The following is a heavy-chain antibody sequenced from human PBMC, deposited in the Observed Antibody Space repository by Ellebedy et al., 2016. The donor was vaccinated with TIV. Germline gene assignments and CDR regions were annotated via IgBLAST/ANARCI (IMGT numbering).Heavy chain of an antibody. CDR1: GFTVSSNY. CDR3: SYSSSWYIVSYYYYGMDV. Sequence: GESLKISCAASGFTVSSNYMSWVRLAPGKGLEWVSVIYSGGSTYYADSVKGRFTISRDNSKNTLYLQMNILRAEDTAVYYCSYSSSWYIVSYYYYGMDVWGQGTTVTVSS. V-gene: IGHV3-66*01. CDR2: IYSGGST. D-gene: IGHD6-13*01. J-gene: IGHJ6*02.